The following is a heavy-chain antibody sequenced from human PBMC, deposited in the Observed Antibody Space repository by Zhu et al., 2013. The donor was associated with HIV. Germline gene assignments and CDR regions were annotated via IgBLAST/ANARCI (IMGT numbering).Heavy chain of an antibody. D-gene: IGHD3-22*01. CDR1: GGTFSSYT. Sequence: QVQLVQSGAEVKKPGSSVKVSCKASGGTFSSYTISWVRQAPGQGLEWMGRIIPILGIANYAQKFQGRVTITADKSTSTAYMELSSLRSEDTAVYYCARDGPSGLYDSSGYYYPYWGQGTLVTVSS. CDR2: IIPILGIA. CDR3: ARDGPSGLYDSSGYYYPY. J-gene: IGHJ4*02. V-gene: IGHV1-69*08.